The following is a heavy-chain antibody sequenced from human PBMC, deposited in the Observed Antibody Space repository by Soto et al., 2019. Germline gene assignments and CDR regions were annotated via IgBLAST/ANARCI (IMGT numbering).Heavy chain of an antibody. CDR2: ISSSSSYI. CDR1: GFTFSSYS. J-gene: IGHJ4*02. CDR3: ARDTPELYCGGDCYDY. V-gene: IGHV3-21*01. Sequence: GGSLRLSCAASGFTFSSYSMNWVRQAPGKGLEWVSSISSSSSYIYYADSVKGRFTISRDNAKNSLYLQMNSLRAEDTAVYYCARDTPELYCGGDCYDYWGQGTLVTVSS. D-gene: IGHD2-21*01.